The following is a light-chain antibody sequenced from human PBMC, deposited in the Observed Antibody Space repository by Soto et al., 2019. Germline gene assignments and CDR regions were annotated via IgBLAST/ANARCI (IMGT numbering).Light chain of an antibody. CDR3: QQHNNWPTWT. V-gene: IGKV3-15*01. CDR2: GAS. CDR1: QSVANN. J-gene: IGKJ1*01. Sequence: DIVMTQSPATLSVSPGERATLSCRASQSVANNVAWYQQKPGQPPRLLIYGASTRAAGVPARFSGSGYGRQFSLTISSLQSEDFAIYHCQQHNNWPTWTFGQGTKVEV.